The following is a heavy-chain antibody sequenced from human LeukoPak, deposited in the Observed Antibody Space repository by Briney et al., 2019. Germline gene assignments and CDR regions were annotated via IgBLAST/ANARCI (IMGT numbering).Heavy chain of an antibody. CDR2: IYPGDSDT. V-gene: IGHV5-51*01. Sequence: GESLKISCKGSGYSFTSYWIGWVRQMPGKGLEWMGIIYPGDSDTRYSPSFQGQVTISADKSISTAYLQWSSLKASDTAMYYCARLPEPGYDSSGYYPSFDYWGQGTLVTVSS. CDR1: GYSFTSYW. J-gene: IGHJ4*02. CDR3: ARLPEPGYDSSGYYPSFDY. D-gene: IGHD3-22*01.